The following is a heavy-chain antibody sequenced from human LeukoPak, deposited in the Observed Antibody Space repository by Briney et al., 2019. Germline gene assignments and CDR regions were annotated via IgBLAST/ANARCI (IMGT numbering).Heavy chain of an antibody. Sequence: SETLSLTCAVYGGSFSGYYWSWIRQPPGKGLEWIGEINHSGSTNYNPSLKSRVTISVDTSKNQFSLKLSSVTAADTAVYYCARWVDTAIHYRFDYWGQGTLVTVSS. V-gene: IGHV4-34*01. CDR1: GGSFSGYY. CDR3: ARWVDTAIHYRFDY. J-gene: IGHJ4*02. D-gene: IGHD5-18*01. CDR2: INHSGST.